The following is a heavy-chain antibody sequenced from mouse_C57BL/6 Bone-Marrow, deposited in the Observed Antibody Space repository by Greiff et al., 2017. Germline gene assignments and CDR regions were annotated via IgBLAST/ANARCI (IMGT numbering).Heavy chain of an antibody. Sequence: QVQLQQSGPELVKPGASVKISCKASGYAFSSSWMNWVKQRPGKGLEWIGRIYPGDGDTTYNGKFKGKATLTADKSSSTAYMQLSSLTSEDSAVYFCAAGHSNFWFAYWGQGTLVTVSA. CDR1: GYAFSSSW. CDR3: AAGHSNFWFAY. D-gene: IGHD2-5*01. CDR2: IYPGDGDT. J-gene: IGHJ3*01. V-gene: IGHV1-82*01.